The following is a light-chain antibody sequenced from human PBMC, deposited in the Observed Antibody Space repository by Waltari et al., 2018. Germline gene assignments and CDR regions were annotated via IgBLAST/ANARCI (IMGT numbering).Light chain of an antibody. CDR1: QSISSW. CDR3: QQYNSYSLT. J-gene: IGKJ4*01. V-gene: IGKV1-5*03. Sequence: PSTLSASVGDRVTITCRASQSISSWLAWYQQKPGKTPKLLIYKASSLESGVPSRFSGSGSGTEFTLTISSLQPDDFATYYCQQYNSYSLTFGGGTKVEIK. CDR2: KAS.